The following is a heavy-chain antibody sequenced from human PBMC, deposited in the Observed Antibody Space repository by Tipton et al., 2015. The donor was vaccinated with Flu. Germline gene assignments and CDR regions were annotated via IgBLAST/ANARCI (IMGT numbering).Heavy chain of an antibody. Sequence: TFSTYWMGWIRQPPGKGLEWIGSIYYSGSTYYNPSLKSRVTISVDTSKNQFSLKLSSVTAADTAVYYCARLRANYYDSSGYSDYWGQGTLVTVSS. CDR1: TFSTYW. CDR2: IYYSGST. J-gene: IGHJ4*02. CDR3: ARLRANYYDSSGYSDY. D-gene: IGHD3-22*01. V-gene: IGHV4-39*07.